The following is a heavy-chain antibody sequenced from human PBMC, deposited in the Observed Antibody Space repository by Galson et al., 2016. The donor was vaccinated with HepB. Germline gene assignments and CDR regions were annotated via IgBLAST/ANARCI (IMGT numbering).Heavy chain of an antibody. CDR3: ARDHRAGGLMFRG. D-gene: IGHD3-10*01. Sequence: SLRLSCAASGFTFSNYWMSWVRQAPGKGLEWVGYISQDGRKAHCVDSVEGRFTISRDNAKNSLYLQMNSLRAEDTAVYYCARDHRAGGLMFRGGGQGTLVTVSS. CDR2: ISQDGRKA. V-gene: IGHV3-7*01. J-gene: IGHJ4*02. CDR1: GFTFSNYW.